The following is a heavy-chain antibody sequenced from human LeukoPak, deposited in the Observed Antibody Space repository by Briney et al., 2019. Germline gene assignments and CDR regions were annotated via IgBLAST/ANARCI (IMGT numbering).Heavy chain of an antibody. CDR2: ISGSGGST. V-gene: IGHV3-23*01. CDR3: AKAPTYYYGSGSYPDY. Sequence: PGGSLRLSCAASGFTFSSYAMSWVRQAPGKGLEWVSAISGSGGSTYYADSVKGRFTISRDNSKNTLYLKMNSLRADDTAVYYCAKAPTYYYGSGSYPDYWGQGTLVTVSS. CDR1: GFTFSSYA. J-gene: IGHJ4*02. D-gene: IGHD3-10*01.